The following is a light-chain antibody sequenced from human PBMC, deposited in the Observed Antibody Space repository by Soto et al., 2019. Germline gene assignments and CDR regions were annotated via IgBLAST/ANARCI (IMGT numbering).Light chain of an antibody. V-gene: IGKV3-20*01. Sequence: EIVLTQSPGTLSLSPGERATLSCRASQSVSSSYLAWYQQKPGQAPRLLIYGASSRATGIPDRFSGSGSGTDFTLTISRREPEGFAVYYCQQDGSSPRTFGQGTKVEIK. J-gene: IGKJ1*01. CDR2: GAS. CDR1: QSVSSSY. CDR3: QQDGSSPRT.